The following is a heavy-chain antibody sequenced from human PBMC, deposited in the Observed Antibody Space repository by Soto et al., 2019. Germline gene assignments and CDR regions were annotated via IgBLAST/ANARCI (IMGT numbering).Heavy chain of an antibody. Sequence: SETLSLTCAVYGGSFSGYYWSWIRQPPGKGLEWIGEINHSGSTNYNPSLKSRVTISVDTSKNQFSLKLSSVTAADTAVYYCAREKRITIFGVVSKIYYYYGMNVWGHGTAVTVSS. CDR1: GGSFSGYY. D-gene: IGHD3-3*01. J-gene: IGHJ6*02. CDR2: INHSGST. V-gene: IGHV4-34*01. CDR3: AREKRITIFGVVSKIYYYYGMNV.